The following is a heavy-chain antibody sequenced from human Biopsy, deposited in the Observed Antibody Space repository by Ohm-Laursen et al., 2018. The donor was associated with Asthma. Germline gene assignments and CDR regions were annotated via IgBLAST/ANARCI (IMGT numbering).Heavy chain of an antibody. D-gene: IGHD2-15*01. V-gene: IGHV3-11*01. J-gene: IGHJ6*02. Sequence: SLRLSCAASGITVSDYYMTWLRQGPGKGLEWLSHIGIKGTSIYYADSVKGRFTISRDNAKNSLFLQMNGLRADDTAVYFCAGGRYCSGASCLYGMDVWGQGTTVSVSS. CDR1: GITVSDYY. CDR3: AGGRYCSGASCLYGMDV. CDR2: IGIKGTSI.